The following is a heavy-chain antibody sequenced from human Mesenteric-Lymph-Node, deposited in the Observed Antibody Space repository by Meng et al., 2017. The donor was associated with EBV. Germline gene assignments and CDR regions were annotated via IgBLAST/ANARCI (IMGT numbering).Heavy chain of an antibody. CDR3: ATGGSGSTRLVS. D-gene: IGHD3-10*01. Sequence: GGPMSLSCSAAVFLLHSHQLRWVRQAPGKGREWVSVIYPCGRAYYTDSVEGRFTMSRDNSQNTLYLQMNSLRAEDTAVYYCATGGSGSTRLVSWGQGTLVTVSS. CDR2: IYPCGRA. J-gene: IGHJ4*02. V-gene: IGHV3-53*01. CDR1: VFLLHSHQ.